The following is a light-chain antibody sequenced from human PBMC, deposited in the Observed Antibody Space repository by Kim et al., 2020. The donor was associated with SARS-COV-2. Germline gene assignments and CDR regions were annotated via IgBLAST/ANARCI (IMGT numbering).Light chain of an antibody. Sequence: GDRVTITCRASQSIGTWLAWYQQRPGKAPDLLISDASSLQSGVASRFSGSGSGTEFTLTISSLQPDDFATYYCQQYNTYSGTFGQGTKVDIK. CDR1: QSIGTW. V-gene: IGKV1-5*01. CDR2: DAS. J-gene: IGKJ1*01. CDR3: QQYNTYSGT.